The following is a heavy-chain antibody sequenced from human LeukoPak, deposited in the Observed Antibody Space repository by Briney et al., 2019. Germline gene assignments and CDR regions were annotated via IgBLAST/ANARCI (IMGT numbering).Heavy chain of an antibody. CDR2: IYSGGST. D-gene: IGHD3-16*01. V-gene: IGHV3-53*01. CDR1: GFTVSSNY. J-gene: IGHJ4*02. CDR3: ARAYGVKRPSYFDY. Sequence: GGSLRLSCAASGFTVSSNYMSWVRQAPGKGLEWVSVIYSGGSTYYADSVKGRFTISRDNSKNTLYLQMNSLRAEDTAVYYCARAYGVKRPSYFDYWGQGTLVTVSS.